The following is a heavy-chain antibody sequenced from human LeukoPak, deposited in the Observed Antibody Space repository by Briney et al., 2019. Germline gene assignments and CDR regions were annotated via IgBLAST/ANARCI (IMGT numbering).Heavy chain of an antibody. Sequence: EASVKVSCKASGYTFTSCGISWVRQAPGQGLEWMGWISAYNGNTNYAQKLQGRDTMTTDTSTSTAYMELRSLRSDDTAVYYCARDSLRGPTANDYWGQGTLVTVSS. CDR3: ARDSLRGPTANDY. CDR1: GYTFTSCG. V-gene: IGHV1-18*01. CDR2: ISAYNGNT. D-gene: IGHD5-18*01. J-gene: IGHJ4*02.